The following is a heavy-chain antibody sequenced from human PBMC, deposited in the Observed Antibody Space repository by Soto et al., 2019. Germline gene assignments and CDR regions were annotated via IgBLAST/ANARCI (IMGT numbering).Heavy chain of an antibody. V-gene: IGHV1-46*03. Sequence: QVQLAQSGAEVKKPAASVKVSCKASGYTFTDYYIHWVRQAPGQGLEWMGITNPSTGDITYAQKFQGRVTMTRDTSTSIVYMELSSLRSEDTAVYYCARDGGYQRFDLWGPGALVTVSS. CDR2: TNPSTGDI. CDR3: ARDGGYQRFDL. CDR1: GYTFTDYY. D-gene: IGHD2-2*01. J-gene: IGHJ4*02.